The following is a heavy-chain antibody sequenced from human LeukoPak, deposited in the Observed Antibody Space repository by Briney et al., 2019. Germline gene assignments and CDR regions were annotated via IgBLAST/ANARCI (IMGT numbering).Heavy chain of an antibody. CDR3: ARGYGPSDFWSGLLDY. V-gene: IGHV3-20*01. J-gene: IGHJ4*02. D-gene: IGHD3-3*01. CDR1: GLTFDDYG. Sequence: PGGSLRLSWAAPGLTFDDYGMRWVRQAPGKGLGWVSGINRNGGSTGYADSVKGRFTISRDNAKNSLYLQMNSLRAEDTALYHCARGYGPSDFWSGLLDYWGQGTLVTVSS. CDR2: INRNGGST.